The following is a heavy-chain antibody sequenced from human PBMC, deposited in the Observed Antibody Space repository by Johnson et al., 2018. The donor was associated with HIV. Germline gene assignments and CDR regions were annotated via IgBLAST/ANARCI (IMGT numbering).Heavy chain of an antibody. D-gene: IGHD3-22*01. CDR3: ATITRSYYFDSSGYLYDAFVL. Sequence: VQLVESGGGLVQPGGSLRLSCAASGFTFSSYGMHWVRQAPGKGLEWVGQIKSRTDGGTTDYGAPVKGRFTISRNDSENTLRLQMNSLKTEDTALYYCATITRSYYFDSSGYLYDAFVLWGQGTVVTVSS. J-gene: IGHJ3*01. CDR2: IKSRTDGGTT. CDR1: GFTFSSYG. V-gene: IGHV3-15*01.